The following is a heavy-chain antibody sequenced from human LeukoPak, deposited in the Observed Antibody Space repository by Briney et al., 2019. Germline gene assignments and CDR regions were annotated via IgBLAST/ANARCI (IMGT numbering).Heavy chain of an antibody. CDR2: ISYSGTP. Sequence: SETLSLTCNVFGGSINTANYYWTWIRQPPGKGLEWIGYISYSGTPYYNPSLNSRVTISLDTSKNQFSLILNSVTAADTAMYYYARDRYGDFEDYWGQGTLVTVSS. CDR1: GGSINTANYY. J-gene: IGHJ4*02. CDR3: ARDRYGDFEDY. D-gene: IGHD4-17*01. V-gene: IGHV4-30-4*08.